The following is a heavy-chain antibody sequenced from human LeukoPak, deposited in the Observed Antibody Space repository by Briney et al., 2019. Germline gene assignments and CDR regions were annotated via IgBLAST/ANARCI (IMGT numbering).Heavy chain of an antibody. J-gene: IGHJ3*02. D-gene: IGHD2-8*01. CDR1: GYSFPNYW. V-gene: IGHV5-51*01. CDR2: VYPATSDT. CDR3: ARMYAQDDAFDI. Sequence: GESLKISCKGSGYSFPNYWIGWVRQMPGKGLEWIGIVYPATSDTTYSPSFQGQVTISADKSISTAYLQWSSLKASDTAMYYCARMYAQDDAFDIWGQGTMVTVSS.